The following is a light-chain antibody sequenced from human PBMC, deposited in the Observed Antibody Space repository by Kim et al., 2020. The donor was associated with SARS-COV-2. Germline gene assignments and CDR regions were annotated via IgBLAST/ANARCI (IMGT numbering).Light chain of an antibody. Sequence: QPVLTQPASVSGSPGQSITISCTGTSSDVGSYNLVSWYQQHPGKAPKLMIYEVSKRPSGVSNRFSGSKSGNTASLTISGLQAEDEADYYCCSYAGSSTVLFVGGTQLTVL. J-gene: IGLJ2*01. CDR1: SSDVGSYNL. CDR2: EVS. CDR3: CSYAGSSTVL. V-gene: IGLV2-23*02.